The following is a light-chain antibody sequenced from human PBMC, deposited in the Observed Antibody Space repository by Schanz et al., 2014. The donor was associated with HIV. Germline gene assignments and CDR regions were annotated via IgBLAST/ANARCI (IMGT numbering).Light chain of an antibody. J-gene: IGKJ4*01. CDR3: QQSYTTLLT. Sequence: DIQMTQSPSSQSASVGDRVTITCRASQDIGNDLGWYQQKPGQAPKRLIYAASKLQSGVPSRFIGSGSGTEFTLTISSLQPEDFATYYCQQSYTTLLTFGGGTKVEIK. CDR2: AAS. V-gene: IGKV1-17*01. CDR1: QDIGND.